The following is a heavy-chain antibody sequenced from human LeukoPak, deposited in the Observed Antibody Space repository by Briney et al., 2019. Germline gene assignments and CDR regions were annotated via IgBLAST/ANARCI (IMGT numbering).Heavy chain of an antibody. CDR1: GGTFSSYA. Sequence: ASVKVSCKASGGTFSSYAISWVRQAPGQGLEWMGRIIPIFGIANYAQKFQGRVTTTADKSTSTAYMELSSLRSEDTAVYYCARDGYYYDSSGSPFEYWGQGTLVTVSS. V-gene: IGHV1-69*04. CDR2: IIPIFGIA. CDR3: ARDGYYYDSSGSPFEY. D-gene: IGHD3-22*01. J-gene: IGHJ4*02.